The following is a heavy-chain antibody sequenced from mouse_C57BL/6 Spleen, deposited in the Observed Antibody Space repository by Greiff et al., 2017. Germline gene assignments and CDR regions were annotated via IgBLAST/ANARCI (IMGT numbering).Heavy chain of an antibody. J-gene: IGHJ4*01. CDR1: GYTFTSYW. CDR2: IYPGSGST. Sequence: LQPGAELVKPGASVKMSCKASGYTFTSYWITWVKQRPGQGLEWIGDIYPGSGSTNYNEKFKSKATLTVDTSSSTAYMQLSSLTSEDSAVYYCARGGTYYSNYNAMDYWGQGTSVTVSS. D-gene: IGHD2-5*01. CDR3: ARGGTYYSNYNAMDY. V-gene: IGHV1-55*01.